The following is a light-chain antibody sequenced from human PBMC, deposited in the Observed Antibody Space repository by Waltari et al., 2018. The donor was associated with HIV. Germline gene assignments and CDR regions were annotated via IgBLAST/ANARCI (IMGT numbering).Light chain of an antibody. J-gene: IGKJ4*01. CDR3: QQYYTTPLT. V-gene: IGKV4-1*01. CDR1: QSLLYTSNNKNF. CDR2: GAF. Sequence: DIVMTQSPESLPVSLGERASINCKSSQSLLYTSNNKNFLAWYQQKPGQPPKLLIYGAFTRESGVPDRFSGSGSGTDFTLTISGLQADDVAIYYCQQYYTTPLTFGGGTKVEI.